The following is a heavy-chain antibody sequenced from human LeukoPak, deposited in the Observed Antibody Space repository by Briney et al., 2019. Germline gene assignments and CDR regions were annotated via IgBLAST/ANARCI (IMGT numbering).Heavy chain of an antibody. CDR2: IYYSGST. CDR3: ARALIAAAGYDAFDI. V-gene: IGHV4-39*01. Sequence: SGTLSLTCTVSGGFISSNTYYWGWIRQPPGKGLEWIGSIYYSGSTYYSPSLKSRVTISVDTSKNQFSLKLSSVTAADTAVYYCARALIAAAGYDAFDIWGQGTMVTVSS. D-gene: IGHD6-13*01. J-gene: IGHJ3*02. CDR1: GGFISSNTYY.